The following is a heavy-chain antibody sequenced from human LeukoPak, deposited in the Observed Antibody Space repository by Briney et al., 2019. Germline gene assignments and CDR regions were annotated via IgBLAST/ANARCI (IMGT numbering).Heavy chain of an antibody. CDR3: AGCSSTSCYSGYYYYMDV. Sequence: ASVKVSCKASGYTFTSYGISWVRQAPGQGLEWMGWISAYNGNTNYAQKLQGRVTMTTDTSTSTAYMELRSLRSGDTAVYYCAGCSSTSCYSGYYYYMDVWGKGTTVTVSS. CDR1: GYTFTSYG. CDR2: ISAYNGNT. D-gene: IGHD2-2*01. V-gene: IGHV1-18*01. J-gene: IGHJ6*03.